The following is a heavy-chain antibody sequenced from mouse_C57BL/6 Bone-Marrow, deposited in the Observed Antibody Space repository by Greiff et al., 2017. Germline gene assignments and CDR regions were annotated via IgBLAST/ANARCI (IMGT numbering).Heavy chain of an antibody. CDR2: IYPTDGST. V-gene: IGHV1-85*01. J-gene: IGHJ1*03. CDR1: GYTFTSYG. Sequence: QVQLQQSGPELVKPGASVKLSCKASGYTFTSYGINWVKQRPGQGLEWIGRIYPTDGSTKYNDKFKGKATLTVDTSSSTAYMELHSLTSEDSVGYVCARLEFDGSSGDRYFDVGGTGPTVTVSS. D-gene: IGHD1-1*01. CDR3: ARLEFDGSSGDRYFDV.